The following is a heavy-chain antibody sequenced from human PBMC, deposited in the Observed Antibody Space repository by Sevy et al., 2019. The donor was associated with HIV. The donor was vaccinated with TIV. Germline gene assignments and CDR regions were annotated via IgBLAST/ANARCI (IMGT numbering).Heavy chain of an antibody. J-gene: IGHJ3*02. CDR2: ISSSSSYI. Sequence: GGSLRLSCAASGFTFSSYSMNWVRQAPGKGLEWVSSISSSSSYIYYEDSVKGRFTISRDNAKNSLYLQMNSLRAEDTAVYYCARDYSIDAFDIWGQGTMVTVSS. CDR1: GFTFSSYS. D-gene: IGHD5-18*01. V-gene: IGHV3-21*01. CDR3: ARDYSIDAFDI.